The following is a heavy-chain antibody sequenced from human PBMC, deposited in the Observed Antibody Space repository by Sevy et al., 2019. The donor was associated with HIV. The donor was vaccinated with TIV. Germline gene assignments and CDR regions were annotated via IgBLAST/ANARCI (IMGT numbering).Heavy chain of an antibody. CDR1: GFTFSSYS. J-gene: IGHJ5*02. CDR3: ARTPVAGTLGWFDP. V-gene: IGHV3-21*01. D-gene: IGHD6-19*01. CDR2: ISSSSSYI. Sequence: GGSLRLSCAASGFTFSSYSMNWVRQAPGKGLEWLSSISSSSSYIYYADSVKGRFTISRDNAKNSLYLQMNSLRAEDTAMYYCARTPVAGTLGWFDPWGQGTLVTVSS.